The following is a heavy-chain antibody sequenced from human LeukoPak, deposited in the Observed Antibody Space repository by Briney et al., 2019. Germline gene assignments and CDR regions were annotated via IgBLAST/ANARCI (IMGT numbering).Heavy chain of an antibody. CDR1: GYTFTGYY. D-gene: IGHD6-13*01. CDR3: ARLGSSHYFDY. CDR2: INPNSGGT. J-gene: IGHJ4*02. Sequence: ASVKVSCKASGYTFTGYYMHWVRQAPGQGLEWMGWINPNSGGTNYAQKFQGRVTVTRDTSISTAYMELSRLISDDTAVYFCARLGSSHYFDYWGQGTLVTVSS. V-gene: IGHV1-2*02.